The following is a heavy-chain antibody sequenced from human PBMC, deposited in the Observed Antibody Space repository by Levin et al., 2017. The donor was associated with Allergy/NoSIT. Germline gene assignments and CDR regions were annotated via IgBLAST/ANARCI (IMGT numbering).Heavy chain of an antibody. CDR2: IYSGGST. Sequence: GGSLRLSCAASGFTVSSNYMSWVRQAPGKGLEWVSVIYSGGSTYYADSVKGRFTISRDNSKNTLYLQMNSLRAEDTAVYYCARKGVVTAIRSDWYFDLWGRGTLVTVSS. CDR3: ARKGVVTAIRSDWYFDL. CDR1: GFTVSSNY. D-gene: IGHD2-21*02. V-gene: IGHV3-53*01. J-gene: IGHJ2*01.